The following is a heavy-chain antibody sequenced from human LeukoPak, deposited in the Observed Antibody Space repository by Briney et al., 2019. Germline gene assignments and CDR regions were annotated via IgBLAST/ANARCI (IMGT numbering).Heavy chain of an antibody. D-gene: IGHD6-13*01. CDR3: ARLNSSSWYPYFDF. CDR2: MNPNSGNT. V-gene: IGHV1-8*01. J-gene: IGHJ4*02. CDR1: GYTFTSYD. Sequence: GASVKVSCKASGYTFTSYDINWVRQATGQGLEWMGWMNPNSGNTGYAQKFQGRVTMTRNTSISTAYMELSSLRSEDTAVYYCARLNSSSWYPYFDFWGQGTLVTVSS.